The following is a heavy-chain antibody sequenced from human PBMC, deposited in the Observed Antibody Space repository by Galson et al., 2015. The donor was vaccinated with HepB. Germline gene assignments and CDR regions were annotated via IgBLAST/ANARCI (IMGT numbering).Heavy chain of an antibody. CDR1: GFTFTSFA. Sequence: SLRLSCAASGFTFTSFAMTWVRQAPGKGLEWVSAISGNGGRTYYADSVKGRFTISRDNSKSTLYLQMNSLRAEDTAVYYCAKSVLGFSRVGFGDYWGQGTLVTVSS. V-gene: IGHV3-23*01. J-gene: IGHJ4*02. D-gene: IGHD3-3*01. CDR3: AKSVLGFSRVGFGDY. CDR2: ISGNGGRT.